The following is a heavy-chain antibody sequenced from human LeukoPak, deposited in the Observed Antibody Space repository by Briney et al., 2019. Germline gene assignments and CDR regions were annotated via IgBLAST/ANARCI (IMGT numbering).Heavy chain of an antibody. CDR3: ARGRQDMDV. Sequence: PSETLSLTCTVPGGSISSYYWSWIRQPPGKGLEWIGYIYYSGSTNYNPSLKSRVTISVDTSKNQFSLKLSSVTAADTAVYYCARGRQDMDVWGKGTTVTVSS. J-gene: IGHJ6*03. CDR1: GGSISSYY. V-gene: IGHV4-59*01. CDR2: IYYSGST.